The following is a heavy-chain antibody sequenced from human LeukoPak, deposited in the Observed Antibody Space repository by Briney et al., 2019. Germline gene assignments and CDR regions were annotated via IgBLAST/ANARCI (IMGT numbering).Heavy chain of an antibody. D-gene: IGHD6-6*01. CDR3: ARLPKYSRPLDY. J-gene: IGHJ4*02. CDR2: MNPNSGNT. Sequence: ASVKVSCKASGYTFTSYDINWVRQATGQGLEWMGWMNPNSGNTTYAQKFQGRVTMSRDTSISTAYMELSSLRSEDTAVYYCARLPKYSRPLDYWGQGTLVTVSS. V-gene: IGHV1-8*01. CDR1: GYTFTSYD.